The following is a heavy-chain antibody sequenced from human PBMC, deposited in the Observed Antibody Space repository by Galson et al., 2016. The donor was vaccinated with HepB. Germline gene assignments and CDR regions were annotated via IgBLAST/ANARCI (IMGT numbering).Heavy chain of an antibody. CDR1: GYSFVNYW. V-gene: IGHV5-51*01. CDR2: IYPGDSDT. D-gene: IGHD2-8*02. J-gene: IGHJ4*02. CDR3: ARSGLGYCTAGRSFMDY. Sequence: QSGAEVKKSGESLKISCKGSGYSFVNYWIAWVRQMPGKGLEWMGSIYPGDSDTRYSPSLQGQVTISADTSISTAYLQWSSLKAPDTAMYSCARSGLGYCTAGRSFMDYWGQGTLVNVSS.